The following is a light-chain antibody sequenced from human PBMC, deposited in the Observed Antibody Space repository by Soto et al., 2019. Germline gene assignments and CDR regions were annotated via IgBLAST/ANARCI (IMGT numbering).Light chain of an antibody. CDR1: STDIGRYNY. J-gene: IGLJ1*01. Sequence: QSALTQPASVSGSPGQSITISCTGTSTDIGRYNYVSWYQQHPGKAPKLMIYDVGNRPSGVSNRFSGSKSGNTASLTISGLQAEDEADYYCSSYTSSSTYVFGTGTKLTVL. V-gene: IGLV2-14*03. CDR3: SSYTSSSTYV. CDR2: DVG.